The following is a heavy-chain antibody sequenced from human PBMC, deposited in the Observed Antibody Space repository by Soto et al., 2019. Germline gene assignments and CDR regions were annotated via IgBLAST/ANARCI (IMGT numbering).Heavy chain of an antibody. CDR3: AKDLLY. Sequence: QVQLVESGGGVVQPGRSLRLSCAASGFTFRSYGMHWVRQAPGKGLEWVAVISYDGSNKYYADSVKGRFTISRDNSKNTLYLKMNSLRAEDTAVYYCAKDLLYWGQGTLVTVSS. D-gene: IGHD1-26*01. J-gene: IGHJ4*02. V-gene: IGHV3-30*18. CDR2: ISYDGSNK. CDR1: GFTFRSYG.